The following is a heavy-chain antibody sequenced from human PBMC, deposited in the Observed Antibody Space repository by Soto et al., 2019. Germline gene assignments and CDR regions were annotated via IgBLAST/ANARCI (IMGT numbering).Heavy chain of an antibody. V-gene: IGHV4-34*01. CDR3: ARGRRGYYYYYGMDV. CDR1: GGSFSGYY. J-gene: IGHJ6*02. CDR2: INHSGST. Sequence: SETLSLTCAVFGGSFSGYYWSWIRQPPGKGLEWIGEINHSGSTNYNPSLKSRVTISVDTSKNQFSLKLSSVTAADTAVYYCARGRRGYYYYYGMDVWGQGTTVTVSS.